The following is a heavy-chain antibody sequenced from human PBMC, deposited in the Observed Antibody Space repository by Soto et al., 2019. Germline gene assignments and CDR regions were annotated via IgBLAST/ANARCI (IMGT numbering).Heavy chain of an antibody. Sequence: GGSLRLSCAASGFTFSHYGMHWVRQAPGKGLEWVANIKQDGSEKYYVDSVKGRFTVSRDNAKNSLYLQLNSLSAEDAAVYYCARGISSDFYFDFWGQGTLVTVSS. J-gene: IGHJ4*02. D-gene: IGHD2-21*02. CDR1: GFTFSHYG. CDR2: IKQDGSEK. CDR3: ARGISSDFYFDF. V-gene: IGHV3-7*01.